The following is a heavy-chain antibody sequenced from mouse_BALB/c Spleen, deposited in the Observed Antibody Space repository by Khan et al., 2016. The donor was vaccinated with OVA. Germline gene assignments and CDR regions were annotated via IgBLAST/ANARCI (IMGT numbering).Heavy chain of an antibody. V-gene: IGHV1-5*01. CDR3: TRAGYGAFAY. J-gene: IGHJ3*01. Sequence: VQLQQPGTVLARPGSSVKMSCKASGYTFTSYWIHWVKQRPGQGLEWIGGVFSGNSDTSYNQKFTGKAKLTAVTSAITAYMELTSLTNEDAAVDYCTRAGYGAFAYWGQGTLVTVSA. CDR2: VFSGNSDT. D-gene: IGHD1-1*01. CDR1: GYTFTSYW.